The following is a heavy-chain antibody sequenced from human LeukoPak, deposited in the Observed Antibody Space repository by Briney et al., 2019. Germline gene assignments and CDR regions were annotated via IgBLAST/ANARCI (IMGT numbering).Heavy chain of an antibody. Sequence: AAVKVSCKASGYTFISYGFSWVRQAPGQGLEWMGWISAYNGNTNYAQKLQGRVTMTTDTSTSTAYMDMRSLSSDDTAVYYCARSLSDYSRFDYWGQGTLVTVSS. V-gene: IGHV1-18*01. D-gene: IGHD4-11*01. CDR1: GYTFISYG. CDR2: ISAYNGNT. J-gene: IGHJ4*02. CDR3: ARSLSDYSRFDY.